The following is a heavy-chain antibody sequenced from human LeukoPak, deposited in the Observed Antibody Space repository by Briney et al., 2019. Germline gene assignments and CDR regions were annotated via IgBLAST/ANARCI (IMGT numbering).Heavy chain of an antibody. CDR2: ISSSSSYI. CDR3: ARDGKYYYDSSGYYQPVFDY. CDR1: GFTFSSYS. J-gene: IGHJ4*02. D-gene: IGHD3-22*01. V-gene: IGHV3-21*01. Sequence: PGGSLRLSCAASGFTFSSYSMNWVRQAPGKGLEWVSSISSSSSYIYYADSVKGRFTISRDNAKNSLYLQMNSLRAEDTAVYYCARDGKYYYDSSGYYQPVFDYWGQGTLVTVSS.